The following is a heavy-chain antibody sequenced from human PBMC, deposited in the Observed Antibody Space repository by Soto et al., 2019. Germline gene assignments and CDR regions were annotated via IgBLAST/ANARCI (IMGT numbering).Heavy chain of an antibody. CDR2: IYHSGST. CDR1: GGSISSGGYT. Sequence: SETLSLTCAVSGGSISSGGYTWNWIRQPPGKGLEWIGYIYHSGSTYYNPSLKSRVTISVDRSKNQFSLKLSSVTAADTAVYYCARVPAYWGQGTLVTVSS. CDR3: ARVPAY. J-gene: IGHJ4*02. V-gene: IGHV4-30-2*01.